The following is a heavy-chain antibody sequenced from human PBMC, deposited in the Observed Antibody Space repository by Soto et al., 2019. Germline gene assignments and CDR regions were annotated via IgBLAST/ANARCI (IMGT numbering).Heavy chain of an antibody. J-gene: IGHJ3*02. Sequence: SETLSLTCTVSGGSISSYYWSWIRQPPGKGLEWIGYIYYSGSTNYNPSLKSRVTISVDTSKNQFSLKLSSVTAADTAVYYCARGVTAASYVAFDIWGQGTMVTVSS. CDR3: ARGVTAASYVAFDI. CDR1: GGSISSYY. CDR2: IYYSGST. D-gene: IGHD2-21*02. V-gene: IGHV4-59*01.